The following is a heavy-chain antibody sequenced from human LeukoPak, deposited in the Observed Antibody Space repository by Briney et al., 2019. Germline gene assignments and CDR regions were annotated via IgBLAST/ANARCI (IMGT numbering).Heavy chain of an antibody. CDR2: ISAYNGKT. CDR1: GYTFTSYG. D-gene: IGHD3-9*01. CDR3: ARGGYDILTGDAFDI. Sequence: ASVKVSCKASGYTFTSYGISWVRQAPGQGLEWMGWISAYNGKTNYAQKVQGRVTMSTDTSTNTAYMELRSLRSDDTAVYYCARGGYDILTGDAFDIWGQGTMVTVSS. J-gene: IGHJ3*02. V-gene: IGHV1-18*01.